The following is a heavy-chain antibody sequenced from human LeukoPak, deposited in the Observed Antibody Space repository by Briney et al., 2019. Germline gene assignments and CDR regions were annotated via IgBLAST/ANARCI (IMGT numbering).Heavy chain of an antibody. Sequence: PSETLSLTCTVSGGSISSYYWSWIRQPAGKGLEWIGRIYTSGSTNYNPSLKSRVTMSVDTSKNQFSLKLSSVTAADTAVYYCARASNDCDYVWGSYRSTYYFDYWGQGTLVTVSS. CDR1: GGSISSYY. V-gene: IGHV4-4*07. J-gene: IGHJ4*02. D-gene: IGHD3-16*02. CDR3: ARASNDCDYVWGSYRSTYYFDY. CDR2: IYTSGST.